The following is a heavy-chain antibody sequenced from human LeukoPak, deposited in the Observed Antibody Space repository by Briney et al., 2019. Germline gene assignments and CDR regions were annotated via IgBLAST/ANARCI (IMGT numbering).Heavy chain of an antibody. D-gene: IGHD2-21*01. J-gene: IGHJ4*02. CDR2: INTDGNTT. CDR3: ARYRMVSYYFDN. CDR1: GFTFKSYW. Sequence: PGGSLRLSCAASGFTFKSYWMYWVRQAPGKGLVWVSRINTDGNTTTYADSVKGRFTISRDNANNMVYLQMNSLRAEDTAVYYCARYRMVSYYFDNWGQGSLVTVSS. V-gene: IGHV3-74*01.